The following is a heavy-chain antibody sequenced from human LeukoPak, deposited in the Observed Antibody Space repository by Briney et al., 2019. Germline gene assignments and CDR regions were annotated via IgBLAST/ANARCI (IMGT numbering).Heavy chain of an antibody. D-gene: IGHD6-6*01. CDR1: GYTFTAYS. J-gene: IGHJ2*01. CDR3: ARGASAALLYWYFDL. V-gene: IGHV1-2*02. CDR2: INPNSGGT. Sequence: ASLKVYCKASGYTFTAYSILWGLRATGLGRDWIDWINPNSGGTESAQKFQGRVTMTRDTSISTAYMELSRLRSDDTAVYYCARGASAALLYWYFDLWGRGTLVTVSS.